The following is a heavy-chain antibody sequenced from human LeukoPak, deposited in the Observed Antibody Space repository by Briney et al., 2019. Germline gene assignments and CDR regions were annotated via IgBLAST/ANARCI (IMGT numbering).Heavy chain of an antibody. Sequence: TGGSLRLSCAASGFTFSSYGMSWVRQAPGKGLEWVSAISGSGGSTYYADPVKGRFTISRDNSKNTVSLQMSSLRAEDTALYYCAKGSGNGYGSGPFDYWGQGTLVTVSS. V-gene: IGHV3-23*01. D-gene: IGHD3-10*01. J-gene: IGHJ4*02. CDR3: AKGSGNGYGSGPFDY. CDR1: GFTFSSYG. CDR2: ISGSGGST.